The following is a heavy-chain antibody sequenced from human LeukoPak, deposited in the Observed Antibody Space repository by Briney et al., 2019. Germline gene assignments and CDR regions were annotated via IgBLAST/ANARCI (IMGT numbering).Heavy chain of an antibody. CDR2: SYYSGST. D-gene: IGHD6-13*01. Sequence: KPSETLSLTCTVSGGSISSYYWSWIRQTPGKGLEWIGDSYYSGSTNYNPSLKSRVTISVDTSKNQFSLKLSSVTAADTAVYYCARHTDIAALSSLNYWGQGTLVTVSS. V-gene: IGHV4-59*08. J-gene: IGHJ4*02. CDR1: GGSISSYY. CDR3: ARHTDIAALSSLNY.